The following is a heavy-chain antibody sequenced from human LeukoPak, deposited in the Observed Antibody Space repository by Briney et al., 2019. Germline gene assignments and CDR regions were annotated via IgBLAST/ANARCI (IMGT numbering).Heavy chain of an antibody. CDR1: GYIFGHNG. Sequence: ASVKVSCKTSGYIFGHNGIGWVRQAPGQGPEWMGWINAANGNTKYSQKFQGRVTITRDTSASTAFMELSSLRSEDTAVYYCARDPVDCTNGVCYNYFDFWGQGTLVTVSS. J-gene: IGHJ4*02. CDR2: INAANGNT. CDR3: ARDPVDCTNGVCYNYFDF. V-gene: IGHV1-3*01. D-gene: IGHD2-8*01.